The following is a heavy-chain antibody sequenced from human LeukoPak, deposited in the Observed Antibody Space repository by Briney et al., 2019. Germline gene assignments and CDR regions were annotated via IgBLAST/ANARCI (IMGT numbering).Heavy chain of an antibody. CDR3: ARDPVGATTPDC. V-gene: IGHV3-23*01. Sequence: GGSLRLSCAASGFTFSSYAMTWVRQAPGKGLEWVSGISGSGGSTYYADSVKGRFTISRDNAKNSLYLQMNSLRAEDTAVYYCARDPVGATTPDCWGQGALVTVSS. CDR2: ISGSGGST. J-gene: IGHJ4*02. CDR1: GFTFSSYA. D-gene: IGHD1-26*01.